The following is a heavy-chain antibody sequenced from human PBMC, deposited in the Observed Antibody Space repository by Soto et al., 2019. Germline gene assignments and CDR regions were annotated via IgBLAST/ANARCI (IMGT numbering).Heavy chain of an antibody. CDR1: GGTFSNYA. CDR3: AIERGGYSYGYPWFDP. D-gene: IGHD5-18*01. J-gene: IGHJ5*02. Sequence: QVQLVQSGAEVKKPGSSVKVSCKASGGTFSNYAVSWVRQATGQGLEWMGGIIPIFGTANYAQKFQGRVTITADESTSTAYVVLSSLRSDDTAVYYCAIERGGYSYGYPWFDPWGQGTLVTVSS. CDR2: IIPIFGTA. V-gene: IGHV1-69*12.